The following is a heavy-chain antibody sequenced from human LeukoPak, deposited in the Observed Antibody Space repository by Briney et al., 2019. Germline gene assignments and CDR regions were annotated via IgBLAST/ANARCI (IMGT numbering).Heavy chain of an antibody. J-gene: IGHJ4*02. CDR1: GGSISSSNW. Sequence: SETLSLTCAVSGGSISSSNWWSWVRQPPGKGPEWIGEIYHSGSTYYNPSLKSRVTISVDTSKNQFSLKLSSVTAADTAVYYCARRPYGGNRYDYWGQGTLVTVSS. D-gene: IGHD4-23*01. V-gene: IGHV4-4*02. CDR2: IYHSGST. CDR3: ARRPYGGNRYDY.